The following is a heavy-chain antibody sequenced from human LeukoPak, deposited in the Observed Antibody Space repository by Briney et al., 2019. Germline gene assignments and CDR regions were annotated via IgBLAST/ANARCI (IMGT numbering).Heavy chain of an antibody. J-gene: IGHJ5*02. CDR2: FDPEDGET. Sequence: GASVKVSCKVSGYTLTELSMHWVRQAPGKGLEWMGGFDPEDGETIYAQKFQGRVTMTEDTSTDTAYMELSSLRSEDTAVYYCATGGAAAGLNWFDPWGQVTLVTVSS. CDR1: GYTLTELS. D-gene: IGHD6-13*01. CDR3: ATGGAAAGLNWFDP. V-gene: IGHV1-24*01.